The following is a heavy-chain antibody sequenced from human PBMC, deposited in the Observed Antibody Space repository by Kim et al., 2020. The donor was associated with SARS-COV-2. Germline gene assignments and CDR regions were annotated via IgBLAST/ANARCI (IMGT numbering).Heavy chain of an antibody. V-gene: IGHV1-18*01. D-gene: IGHD2-15*01. CDR1: GYTFTNYG. CDR2: ISAYNGNT. Sequence: ASVKVSCKASGYTFTNYGISWVRQAPGQGLEWMGWISAYNGNTNYVQKLQGRVTMTTDTSTSTAYMELRSLRSDDTAVYYCARENVEGYCSGGSCRENNWFDPWGQGTLVTVSS. CDR3: ARENVEGYCSGGSCRENNWFDP. J-gene: IGHJ5*02.